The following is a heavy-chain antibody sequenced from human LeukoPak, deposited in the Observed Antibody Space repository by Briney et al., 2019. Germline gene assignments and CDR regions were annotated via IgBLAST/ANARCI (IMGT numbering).Heavy chain of an antibody. CDR2: FYHGGST. J-gene: IGHJ6*03. Sequence: SETLSLTCTVSGYSISTGYYWDWIRQPPGKGLEWIGTFYHGGSTYFNPSLKSRVTISVDTSKNQFSLNLTSVTAADTAVYYCARVIVGPTTGYYYYYMDVWGKGTTVTVSS. CDR3: ARVIVGPTTGYYYYYMDV. CDR1: GYSISTGYY. V-gene: IGHV4-38-2*02. D-gene: IGHD1-26*01.